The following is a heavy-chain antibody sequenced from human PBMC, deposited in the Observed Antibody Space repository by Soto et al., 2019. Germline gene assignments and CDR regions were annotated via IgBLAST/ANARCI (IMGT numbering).Heavy chain of an antibody. CDR1: GYTLTELS. V-gene: IGHV1-24*01. CDR2: FDPEDGET. CDR3: ATIYCSGGSCYSPYNRFAP. Sequence: ASVKVSCKVSGYTLTELSMHWVRQAPGKGLEWMGGFDPEDGETIYAQKFQGRVTMTEDTSTDTAYMELSSLRSEDTAVYYCATIYCSGGSCYSPYNRFAPWGQGTLVSVSS. D-gene: IGHD2-15*01. J-gene: IGHJ5*02.